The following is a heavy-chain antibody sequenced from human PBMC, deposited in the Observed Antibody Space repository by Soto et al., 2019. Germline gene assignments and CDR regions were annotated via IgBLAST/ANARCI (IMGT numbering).Heavy chain of an antibody. CDR3: ARVIFWGDVHTYYYDSSGYTSNQLNDY. Sequence: GGSLRLSCAASGFTFSSYSMNWVRQAPGKGLEWVSSISSSSSYIYYADSVKGRFTISRDNAKNSLYLQMNSLRAEDTAVYYCARVIFWGDVHTYYYDSSGYTSNQLNDYWGQGTLVTVSS. CDR1: GFTFSSYS. D-gene: IGHD3-22*01. V-gene: IGHV3-21*01. CDR2: ISSSSSYI. J-gene: IGHJ4*02.